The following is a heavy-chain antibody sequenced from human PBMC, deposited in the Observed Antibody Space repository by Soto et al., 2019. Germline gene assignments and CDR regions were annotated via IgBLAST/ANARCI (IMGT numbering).Heavy chain of an antibody. V-gene: IGHV2-5*02. CDR1: GFSLSTSGVG. D-gene: IGHD6-13*01. CDR2: IYWDDDK. J-gene: IGHJ4*02. CDR3: AHRRIEQQLDGMDYFDY. Sequence: QITLKESGPTLVKPTQTLTLTCTFSGFSLSTSGVGVGWIRQPPGKALEWLALIYWDDDKRYSPSLKSRLTITKDTSKNQLVLTMTNMDPVDTATYYCAHRRIEQQLDGMDYFDYWGQGTLVTVSS.